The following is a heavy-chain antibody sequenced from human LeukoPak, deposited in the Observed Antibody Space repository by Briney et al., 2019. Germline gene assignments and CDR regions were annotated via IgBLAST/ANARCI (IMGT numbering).Heavy chain of an antibody. J-gene: IGHJ4*02. V-gene: IGHV3-48*04. CDR2: ISSSGSTI. Sequence: GGSLRLSCAASGFTFSSYWMSWVRQAPGKGLEWVSYISSSGSTIYYADSVKGRFTISRDNAKNSLYLQMNSLRAEDTAVYYCARATLNYYGSGSYVFDYWGQGTLVTVSS. CDR3: ARATLNYYGSGSYVFDY. CDR1: GFTFSSYW. D-gene: IGHD3-10*01.